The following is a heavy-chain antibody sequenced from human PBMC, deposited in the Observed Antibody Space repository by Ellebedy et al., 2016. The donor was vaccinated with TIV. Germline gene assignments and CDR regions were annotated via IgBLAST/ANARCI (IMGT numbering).Heavy chain of an antibody. CDR2: VNPNNGDS. J-gene: IGHJ4*02. V-gene: IGHV1-2*02. CDR1: GYIFSGHF. D-gene: IGHD4-17*01. CDR3: SKPARTDATDF. Sequence: ASVKVSCXASGYIFSGHFVHWMRQAPGQGLEWLCWVNPNNGDSNCAQRFQGRVTLTRDTSISTAYVELIGLTSDDTAIYYCSKPARTDATDFWGQGTLVTVSS.